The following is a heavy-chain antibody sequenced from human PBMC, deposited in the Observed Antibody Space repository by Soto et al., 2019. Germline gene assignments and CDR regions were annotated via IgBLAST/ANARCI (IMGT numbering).Heavy chain of an antibody. CDR2: IMPTSGAA. CDR1: AGTFTNSI. J-gene: IGHJ6*02. CDR3: AREQWSHLSSCDHYNGMDV. V-gene: IGHV1-69*01. Sequence: QVHLVQSGAELMKPGSSVKVSCKASAGTFTNSIISWVRQARGQGLEWVGGIMPTSGAAVYAQNFQGRITITAAEATNPVYMQLSSLRSEDTAVYSCAREQWSHLSSCDHYNGMDVWGQGTPVTVSS. D-gene: IGHD2-8*01.